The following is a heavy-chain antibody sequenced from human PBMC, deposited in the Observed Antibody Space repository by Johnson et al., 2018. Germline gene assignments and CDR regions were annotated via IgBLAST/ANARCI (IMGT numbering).Heavy chain of an antibody. CDR1: GFTFSNDW. CDR2: INSDGSRT. CDR3: ARDGVIAVAGTLDY. D-gene: IGHD6-19*01. Sequence: VQLQESGGGLVQPGGSXRLSCAASGFTFSNDWMHWVRQGPGKGLVWVSRINSDGSRTAYADSVKGGFTIPRANAENTLFLQMNSLSAGETAVYFCARDGVIAVAGTLDYWGQGTLVTVSS. J-gene: IGHJ4*02. V-gene: IGHV3-74*03.